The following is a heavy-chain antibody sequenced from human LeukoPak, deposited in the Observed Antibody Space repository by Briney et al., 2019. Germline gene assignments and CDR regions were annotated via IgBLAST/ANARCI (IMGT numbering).Heavy chain of an antibody. CDR1: GFTFASYA. D-gene: IGHD3-3*01. CDR3: AKDFSYDFWSGYYDF. J-gene: IGHJ4*02. CDR2: VSGTGGST. V-gene: IGHV3-23*01. Sequence: PGGSLRLSCAASGFTFASYAMSWVRQAPGKGLEWVSSVSGTGGSTYYEDSVKGRFTISRDNSKSTLYLQMSSLSADDMAVYYCAKDFSYDFWSGYYDFWGQGTLVTVSS.